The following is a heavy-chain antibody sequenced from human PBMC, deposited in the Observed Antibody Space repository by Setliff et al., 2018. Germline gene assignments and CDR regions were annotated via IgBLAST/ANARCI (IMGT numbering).Heavy chain of an antibody. V-gene: IGHV4-59*01. CDR1: GGSISSYY. CDR2: IYYSGST. J-gene: IGHJ4*02. CDR3: ARLRGAFDY. D-gene: IGHD3-16*01. Sequence: PSETLSLTCTVSGGSISSYYWSWIRQPPGKRLEWIGYIYYSGSTNYNPSLESRVTISVDTSKNRFSLRLNSATAADTAVYYCARLRGAFDYWGQGTLVTVSS.